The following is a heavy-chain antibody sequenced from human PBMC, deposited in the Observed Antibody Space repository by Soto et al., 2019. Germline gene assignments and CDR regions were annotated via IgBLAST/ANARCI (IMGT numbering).Heavy chain of an antibody. CDR3: ARDLYSRGVPLLDF. D-gene: IGHD2-2*02. CDR1: GYSFSDYH. Sequence: AASVKVSCKASGYSFSDYHMHWVRQAAGQGLEWMGWINPNSGGTKYAQRFQGRVTMTRDTSIGTVYMELSRLRSDDTAVYYCARDLYSRGVPLLDFWGQGALVTVSS. J-gene: IGHJ4*02. CDR2: INPNSGGT. V-gene: IGHV1-2*02.